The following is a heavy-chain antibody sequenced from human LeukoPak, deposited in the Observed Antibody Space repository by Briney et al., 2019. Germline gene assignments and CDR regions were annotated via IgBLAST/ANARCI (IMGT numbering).Heavy chain of an antibody. CDR1: GGSFSGYY. CDR3: ARFWDRHFDY. J-gene: IGHJ4*02. V-gene: IGHV4-34*01. D-gene: IGHD3-16*01. CDR2: INHSGST. Sequence: PSETLSLTCAVYGGSFSGYYWSWIRQPPGKGLEWIGEINHSGSTNYNPSLKSRVTISVDTSKNQFSLKLSSVTAADTAVYYCARFWDRHFDYWGQGTLVTVSS.